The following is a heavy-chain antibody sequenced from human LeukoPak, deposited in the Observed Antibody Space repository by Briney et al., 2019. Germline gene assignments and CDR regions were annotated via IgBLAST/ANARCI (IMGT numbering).Heavy chain of an antibody. CDR2: ISWNSGSI. D-gene: IGHD3-22*01. V-gene: IGHV3-9*01. CDR3: ARGPYYYDSSGYYIDY. J-gene: IGHJ4*02. Sequence: SLRLSCAASGFTFDDYAMHWVRQAPGKGLEWVSGISWNSGSIGYADSVKGRFTISRDNAKNSLYLQMNSLRAEDTAVYYCARGPYYYDSSGYYIDYWGQGTLVTVSS. CDR1: GFTFDDYA.